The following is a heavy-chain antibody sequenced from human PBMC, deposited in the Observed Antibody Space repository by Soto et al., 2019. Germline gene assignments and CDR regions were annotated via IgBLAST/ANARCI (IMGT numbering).Heavy chain of an antibody. D-gene: IGHD1-26*01. V-gene: IGHV4-59*01. CDR1: GDAMNNYY. CDR3: ARGVSWSSFDWFDP. CDR2: IYNSGTT. J-gene: IGHJ5*02. Sequence: SETLSLTCKVSGDAMNNYYWTWIRQPPGKGLEWIGYIYNSGTTVYNPSLAGRVTISVDTSNNQFHLTLTSVTAADTATYYCARGVSWSSFDWFDPWGQGDLVT.